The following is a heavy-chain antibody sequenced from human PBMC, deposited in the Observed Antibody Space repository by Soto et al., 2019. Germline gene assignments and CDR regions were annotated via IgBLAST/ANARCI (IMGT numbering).Heavy chain of an antibody. D-gene: IGHD2-2*02. V-gene: IGHV1-69*06. CDR2: IIPIFNST. Sequence: AASVKVSCKASGGTFSSYVISWVRQAPGHGLEWLGRIIPIFNSTKYAQSFQGRVTITADKSTSTASLELSSLRSDDTAVYYCAREGRGKKAGYNGLVSLGYWGQGTLVTVSS. J-gene: IGHJ4*02. CDR3: AREGRGKKAGYNGLVSLGY. CDR1: GGTFSSYV.